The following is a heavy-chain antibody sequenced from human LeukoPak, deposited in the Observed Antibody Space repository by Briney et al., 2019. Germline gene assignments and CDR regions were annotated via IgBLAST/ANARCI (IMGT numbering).Heavy chain of an antibody. CDR3: AAGEVGQLFDY. J-gene: IGHJ4*02. Sequence: ASVKVCCKVSGYTLSDLSMHWVRQAPGKGLEWMGGFDLEDGETIYVQKFQGRVTMTEDTSTDTAYMELSSLRSDDTAVYFCAAGEVGQLFDYWGQGTLVTVSS. V-gene: IGHV1-24*01. CDR2: FDLEDGET. CDR1: GYTLSDLS. D-gene: IGHD5-24*01.